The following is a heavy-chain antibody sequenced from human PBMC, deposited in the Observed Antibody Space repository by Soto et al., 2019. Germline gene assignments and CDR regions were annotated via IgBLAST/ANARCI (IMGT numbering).Heavy chain of an antibody. J-gene: IGHJ4*02. D-gene: IGHD5-18*01. CDR1: GYTFTSYA. Sequence: QVQLVQSGAEVKKPGASLKVSCKASGYTFTSYAMHWVRQAPGQRLEWMGWINAGNGNTKYSHKFQGRVNITMDTSASTAYMELRSLRSEDTAVYYCARRDTARPSGEYWGQGPLVTVSS. CDR2: INAGNGNT. V-gene: IGHV1-3*01. CDR3: ARRDTARPSGEY.